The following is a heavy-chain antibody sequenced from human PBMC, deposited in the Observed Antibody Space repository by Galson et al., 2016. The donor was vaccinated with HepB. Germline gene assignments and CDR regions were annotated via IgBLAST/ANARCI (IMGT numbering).Heavy chain of an antibody. CDR3: ARIRGAYSSSSIYYYGMDV. Sequence: PALVKPTQTLTLTCTFSGFSLSTSGMCVSWIRQPPGKALEWLALIDWDDYKNYSTSLKTRLTISKDTSKNQVVLTMTNMDPVDTATYYCARIRGAYSSSSIYYYGMDVWGQGTTVTVSS. CDR1: GFSLSTSGMC. V-gene: IGHV2-70*01. J-gene: IGHJ6*02. CDR2: IDWDDYK. D-gene: IGHD6-6*01.